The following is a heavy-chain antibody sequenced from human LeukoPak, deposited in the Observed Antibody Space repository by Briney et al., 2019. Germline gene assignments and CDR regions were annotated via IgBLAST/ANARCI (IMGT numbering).Heavy chain of an antibody. D-gene: IGHD3-22*01. J-gene: IGHJ4*02. CDR3: VRRQYFDSSGSGIDY. CDR1: GYSFTSYW. CDR2: IYPGDSDT. Sequence: GESLKISCKGFGYSFTSYWIGWVRQMPGKGLEWMGIIYPGDSDTKYSPSFQGQVTISADESISAAYLQWTTLKASDTAMYYCVRRQYFDSSGSGIDYWGQGTLVTVSS. V-gene: IGHV5-51*01.